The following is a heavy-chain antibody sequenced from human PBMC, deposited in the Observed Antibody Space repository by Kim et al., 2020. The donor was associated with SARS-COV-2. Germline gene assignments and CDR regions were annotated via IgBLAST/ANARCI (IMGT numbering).Heavy chain of an antibody. D-gene: IGHD4-17*01. CDR3: ASPTVTTESDYYGMDV. J-gene: IGHJ6*02. CDR2: IYYSGST. V-gene: IGHV4-39*01. CDR1: GGSISSSSYY. Sequence: SETLSLTCTVSGGSISSSSYYWGWIRQPPGKGLEWIGSIYYSGSTYYNPSLKSRVTISVDTSKNQFSLKLSSVTAADTAVYYCASPTVTTESDYYGMDVWGQGTTVTVSS.